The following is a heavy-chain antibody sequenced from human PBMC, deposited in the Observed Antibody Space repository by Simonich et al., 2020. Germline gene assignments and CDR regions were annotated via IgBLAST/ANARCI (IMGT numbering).Heavy chain of an antibody. Sequence: QVQLQESGPGLVKPSETLSLTCTVSGGSISSYYWSWIRQPPGKGLEWIGYIYYSGSTNYNPSLMSRVTISVDTSKNQFSLKLSSVTAADTAVYYCARHVRKTGDHFDYWGQGTLVTVSS. J-gene: IGHJ4*02. V-gene: IGHV4-59*08. CDR3: ARHVRKTGDHFDY. CDR1: GGSISSYY. D-gene: IGHD7-27*01. CDR2: IYYSGST.